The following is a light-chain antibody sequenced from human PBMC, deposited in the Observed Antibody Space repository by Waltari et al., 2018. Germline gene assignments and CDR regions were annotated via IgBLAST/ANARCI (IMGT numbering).Light chain of an antibody. V-gene: IGLV1-44*01. CDR3: AAWDDSLNGSNV. CDR2: NNN. CDR1: SSNIGRNA. Sequence: QPVLTQPPSASGTPGQRVIISCSGSSSNIGRNAVTWYQQLPGTAPKLLIYNNNPRPAGVPDRFCGSKSGTSASLAINRLQSADEADYYCAAWDDSLNGSNVFGTGTKVTVL. J-gene: IGLJ6*01.